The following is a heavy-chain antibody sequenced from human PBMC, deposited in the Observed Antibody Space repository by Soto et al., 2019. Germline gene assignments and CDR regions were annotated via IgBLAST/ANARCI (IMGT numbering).Heavy chain of an antibody. CDR3: ARLESWGSGSYYNHDYFDY. J-gene: IGHJ4*02. V-gene: IGHV4-59*08. CDR1: GGSISSYY. CDR2: IYYSGST. Sequence: SETLSLTCTVSGGSISSYYWSWIRQPPGKGLEWIGYIYYSGSTNYNPSLKSRVTISVDTSKNQFSPKLSSVTAADTAVYYCARLESWGSGSYYNHDYFDYWGQGTLVTVSS. D-gene: IGHD3-10*01.